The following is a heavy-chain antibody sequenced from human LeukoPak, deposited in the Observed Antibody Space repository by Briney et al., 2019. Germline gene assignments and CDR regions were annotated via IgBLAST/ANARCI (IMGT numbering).Heavy chain of an antibody. CDR1: GGSISSYY. CDR3: ARGGYCSSTSCYTGTFDY. V-gene: IGHV4-59*01. Sequence: TSETLSLTCTVSGGSISSYYWSWIRQPPGKGLEWIGYIYYSGSTNYNPSLKSRVTMSVDTSKNQFSLKLSSVTAADTAVYYCARGGYCSSTSCYTGTFDYWGQGTLVTVSS. J-gene: IGHJ4*02. D-gene: IGHD2-2*02. CDR2: IYYSGST.